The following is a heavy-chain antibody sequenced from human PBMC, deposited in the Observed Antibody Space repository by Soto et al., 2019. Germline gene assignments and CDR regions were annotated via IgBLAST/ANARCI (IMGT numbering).Heavy chain of an antibody. CDR3: ARGYCSGGSCRWWFDP. CDR2: ISAYNGNT. V-gene: IGHV1-18*04. J-gene: IGHJ5*02. CDR1: GYTCTGYY. D-gene: IGHD2-15*01. Sequence: GASVKVSSKASGYTCTGYYMHWVRQAPKQGLEWMGWISAYNGNTNYAQKLQGRVTMTTDTSTSTAYMELRSLRSDDTAVYYCARGYCSGGSCRWWFDPWGQGTLVTVSS.